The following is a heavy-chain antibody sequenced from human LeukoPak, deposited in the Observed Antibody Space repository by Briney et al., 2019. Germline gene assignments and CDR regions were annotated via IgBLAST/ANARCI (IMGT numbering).Heavy chain of an antibody. CDR3: TTDGCSGGGCFSGHY. Sequence: MAGGSLRLSCAASGFTFIKAWMSWVRQAPGKGLELVGRIKSKTDGGATDYAAPVKGKFTISRDNSKNTLYLHMNSPKTDDTAVYYCTTDGCSGGGCFSGHYWGQGTLVTVSS. D-gene: IGHD2-15*01. CDR2: IKSKTDGGAT. CDR1: GFTFIKAW. J-gene: IGHJ4*02. V-gene: IGHV3-15*01.